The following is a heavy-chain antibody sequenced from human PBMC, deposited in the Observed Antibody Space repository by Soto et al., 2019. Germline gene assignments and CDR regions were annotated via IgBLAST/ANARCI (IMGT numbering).Heavy chain of an antibody. CDR2: IYYSGST. CDR3: ARGRRWFGELSLPYHYGMDV. CDR1: GGSISSGGYY. V-gene: IGHV4-31*03. Sequence: LSLTCTVSGGSISSGGYYWSWIRQHPGKGLEWIGYIYYSGSTYYNPSLKSRVTISVGTSKNQFSLKLSSVTAADTAVYYCARGRRWFGELSLPYHYGMDVWGQGTTVTVSS. J-gene: IGHJ6*02. D-gene: IGHD3-10*01.